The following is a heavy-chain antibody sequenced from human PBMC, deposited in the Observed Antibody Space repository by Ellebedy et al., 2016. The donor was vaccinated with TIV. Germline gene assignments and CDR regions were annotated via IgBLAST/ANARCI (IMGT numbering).Heavy chain of an antibody. J-gene: IGHJ3*01. Sequence: GGSLRLSCAASGFTFSIYWMSWVRQAPGKGLECVANIKQDGSEKSYVDSVKGRFTISRDNAKSSLFLQMSNLRVEDTAVYYCARDRIAARLGFDYWGQGTMVTVSS. CDR3: ARDRIAARLGFDY. V-gene: IGHV3-7*01. CDR2: IKQDGSEK. CDR1: GFTFSIYW. D-gene: IGHD6-6*01.